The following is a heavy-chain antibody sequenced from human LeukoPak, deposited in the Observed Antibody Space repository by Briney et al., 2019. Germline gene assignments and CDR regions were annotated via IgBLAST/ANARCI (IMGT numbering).Heavy chain of an antibody. J-gene: IGHJ5*02. CDR2: INHSGST. CDR1: GGSFSGYY. Sequence: SETLSLTCAVYGGSFSGYYWSWIRQPPGKGLEWIGEINHSGSTNYNPSLKSRVTISVDTSKNQFSLKLSSVTAADTAVYYCARGPRFYYYGSGSYYNPIRWFDPWGQGTLVTVSS. CDR3: ARGPRFYYYGSGSYYNPIRWFDP. V-gene: IGHV4-34*01. D-gene: IGHD3-10*01.